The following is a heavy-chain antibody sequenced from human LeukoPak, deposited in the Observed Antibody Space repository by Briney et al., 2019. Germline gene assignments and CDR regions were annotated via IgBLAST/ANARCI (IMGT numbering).Heavy chain of an antibody. V-gene: IGHV3-23*01. J-gene: IGHJ1*01. CDR2: ISGSGGST. D-gene: IGHD6-19*01. CDR3: AKVPYSSGWYMVFQH. Sequence: GGSLRLSCTASGFTFSSYAMSWVRQAPGKGLEWVSAISGSGGSTYYADSVKGRFTISGDNSKNTLYLQMNSLRAEDTAVYYCAKVPYSSGWYMVFQHWGQGTLVSVSS. CDR1: GFTFSSYA.